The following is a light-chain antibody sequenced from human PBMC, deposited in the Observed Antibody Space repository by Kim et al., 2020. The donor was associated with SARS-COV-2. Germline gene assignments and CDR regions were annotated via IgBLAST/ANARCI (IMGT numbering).Light chain of an antibody. J-gene: IGLJ1*01. CDR3: SSYTSSSTYV. Sequence: QSALTQPASVSGSPGQSITISCTGTSSDVGGYNYVSWYQQHPGKAPKVMIYDVSKRPSGVSNRFSGSKSGNTASLTISGLQAEDEVDYYCSSYTSSSTYVFGTGTKVTVL. CDR1: SSDVGGYNY. CDR2: DVS. V-gene: IGLV2-14*01.